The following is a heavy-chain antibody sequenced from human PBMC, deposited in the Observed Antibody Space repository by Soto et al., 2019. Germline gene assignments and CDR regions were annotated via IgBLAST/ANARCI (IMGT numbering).Heavy chain of an antibody. CDR3: ATGVVSGSYWEFDY. Sequence: QVQLVESGGGVVQPGRSLRLSCAASGFTFSSYGMHWVRQAPGKGLEWVAVIWYDGSNKYYADSVKGRFTISRDNSKNTLYLQMNSLRAEDTAVYYCATGVVSGSYWEFDYWGQGTLVTVSS. V-gene: IGHV3-33*01. D-gene: IGHD3-10*01. J-gene: IGHJ4*02. CDR1: GFTFSSYG. CDR2: IWYDGSNK.